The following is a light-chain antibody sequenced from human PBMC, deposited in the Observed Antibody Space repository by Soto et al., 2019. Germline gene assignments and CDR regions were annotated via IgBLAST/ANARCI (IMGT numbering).Light chain of an antibody. CDR3: NSYTTTNFYV. CDR2: EVS. J-gene: IGLJ1*01. CDR1: SSDVGGHSY. V-gene: IGLV2-14*01. Sequence: QSALTQPASVSGSPGQSITISCTGTSSDVGGHSYVSWYQLHPGKAPKLLIFEVSHRPSGVSNRFSGSRSGNTASLTISGLQAEDEAEYYCNSYTTTNFYVFGTGTKVTVL.